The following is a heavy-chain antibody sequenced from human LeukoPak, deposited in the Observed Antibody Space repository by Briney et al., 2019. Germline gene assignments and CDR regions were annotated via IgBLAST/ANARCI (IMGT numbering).Heavy chain of an antibody. CDR1: GYTFTGYY. J-gene: IGHJ6*03. D-gene: IGHD4-23*01. V-gene: IGHV1-69*13. CDR3: ARQGGNSVYYYYYMDV. CDR2: IIPIFGTA. Sequence: SVKVSCRASGYTFTGYYMHWVRQAPGQGLEWMGGIIPIFGTANYAQKFQGRVTITADESTHTAYIELSSLRSEDTAVYYCARQGGNSVYYYYYMDVWGKGTTVTISS.